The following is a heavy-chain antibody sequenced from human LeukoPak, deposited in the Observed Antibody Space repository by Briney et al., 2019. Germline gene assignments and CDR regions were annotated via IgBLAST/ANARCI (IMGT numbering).Heavy chain of an antibody. Sequence: GGSLRLSCAASGFTSSDYTMNWVRQAPGKGLEWVSGINGGGGYTYYADSVKGRFTISRDNSKNTLYLQMNSLRAEDTALCFCARRFTYYFDYWGQGTLVTVSS. CDR2: INGGGGYT. CDR3: ARRFTYYFDY. D-gene: IGHD3-16*01. CDR1: GFTSSDYT. J-gene: IGHJ4*02. V-gene: IGHV3-23*01.